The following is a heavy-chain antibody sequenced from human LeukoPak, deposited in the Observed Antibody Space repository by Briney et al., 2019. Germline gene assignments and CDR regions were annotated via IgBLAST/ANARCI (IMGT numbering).Heavy chain of an antibody. CDR2: IIPILGIA. J-gene: IGHJ6*02. D-gene: IGHD3-22*01. Sequence: SVKVSCKASGGTFSSYAISWVRQAPGQGLEWMGRIIPILGIANYAQKFQGRVTITADKSTSTAYMELSSLRSEDTAVYYCARANYDSSGYYYYYGMDVWGQGTTVTVSS. CDR1: GGTFSSYA. CDR3: ARANYDSSGYYYYYGMDV. V-gene: IGHV1-69*04.